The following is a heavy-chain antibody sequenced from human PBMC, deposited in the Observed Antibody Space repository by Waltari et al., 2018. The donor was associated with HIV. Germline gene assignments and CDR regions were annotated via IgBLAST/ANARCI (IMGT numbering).Heavy chain of an antibody. CDR2: IYSSWST. J-gene: IGHJ6*02. CDR1: GGSISSSSYY. V-gene: IGHV4-39*01. D-gene: IGHD2-8*01. CDR3: ARHGVGDIVLMVPPGPYGMDV. Sequence: QLQLQESGPGLVKPSETLSLTCTVSGGSISSSSYYWGWIRQPPGKGLEWIGSIYSSWSTYSTPALKSRVTISVDTSKNQFSLKLSSVTAADTAVYYCARHGVGDIVLMVPPGPYGMDVWGQGTTVTVSS.